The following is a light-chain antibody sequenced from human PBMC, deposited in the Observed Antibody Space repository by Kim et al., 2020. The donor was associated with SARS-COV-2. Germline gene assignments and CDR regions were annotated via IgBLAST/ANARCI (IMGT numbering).Light chain of an antibody. J-gene: IGKJ1*01. CDR2: GAS. V-gene: IGKV3-15*01. CDR3: HQYNNWPPAWT. CDR1: QSVSSS. Sequence: EIVMTQSPATLSVSPGERATLSCRASQSVSSSLAWYQQKPGQAPRLLIYGASTRATGIPARFSGSGSGTEFTLTISSLQSEDFAVYYCHQYNNWPPAWTFGQGTKLEI.